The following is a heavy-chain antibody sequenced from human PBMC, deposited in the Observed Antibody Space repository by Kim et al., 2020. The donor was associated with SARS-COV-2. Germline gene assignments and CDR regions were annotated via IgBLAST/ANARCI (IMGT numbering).Heavy chain of an antibody. CDR1: GFTFDDYA. CDR3: AKALRVTRGPLAGDAFDI. D-gene: IGHD2-2*01. Sequence: GGSLRLSCAASGFTFDDYAMHWVRQAPGKGLEWVSGISWNSGSIGYADSVKGRFTISRDNAKNSLYLQMNSLRAEDTALYYCAKALRVTRGPLAGDAFDIWGQGTMVTVSS. V-gene: IGHV3-9*01. CDR2: ISWNSGSI. J-gene: IGHJ3*02.